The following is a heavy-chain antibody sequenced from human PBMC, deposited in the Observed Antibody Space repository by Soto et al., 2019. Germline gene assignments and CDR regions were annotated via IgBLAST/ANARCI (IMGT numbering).Heavy chain of an antibody. V-gene: IGHV4-31*03. J-gene: IGHJ6*02. CDR2: IYYSGST. D-gene: IGHD3-10*01. CDR1: GGSISSGGYY. Sequence: SETLSLTCTVSGGSISSGGYYWSWIRQHPGKGLEWIGYIYYSGSTYYNPSLKSRVTISVDTSKNQLSLKLSSVTAADTAVYYCAINVNASANYGMDVWGQGTTVTVSS. CDR3: AINVNASANYGMDV.